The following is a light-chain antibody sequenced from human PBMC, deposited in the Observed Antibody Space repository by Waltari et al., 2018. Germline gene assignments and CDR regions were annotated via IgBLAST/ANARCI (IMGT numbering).Light chain of an antibody. Sequence: DIQMTQSPSSLSASVGDRVTITCRASQSISSYLNWYQQKPGKAPKLLIYAASSLQSGGPSRFSGSGSGTDFTLTISSLQSEDFATYYCQQSYSTPPYTFGQGTKLEIK. CDR2: AAS. CDR3: QQSYSTPPYT. J-gene: IGKJ2*01. V-gene: IGKV1-39*01. CDR1: QSISSY.